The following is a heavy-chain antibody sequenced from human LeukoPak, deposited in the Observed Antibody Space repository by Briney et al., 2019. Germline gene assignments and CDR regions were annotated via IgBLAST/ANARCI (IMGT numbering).Heavy chain of an antibody. CDR1: GFTFSSYG. V-gene: IGHV3-23*01. D-gene: IGHD5-18*01. J-gene: IGHJ4*02. Sequence: GGSLRLSCAASGFTFSSYGMHWVRQAPGKGLEWVSAISGSGGSTYYADSVKGRFTISRDNSKNTLYLQMNSLGAEDTAVYYCATDTAMVTTFDYWGQGTLVTVSS. CDR2: ISGSGGST. CDR3: ATDTAMVTTFDY.